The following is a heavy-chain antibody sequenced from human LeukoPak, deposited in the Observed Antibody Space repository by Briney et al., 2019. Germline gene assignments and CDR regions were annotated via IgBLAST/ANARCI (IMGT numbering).Heavy chain of an antibody. D-gene: IGHD4-17*01. V-gene: IGHV3-30-3*01. CDR1: GFTFSSYA. CDR3: ARVGGLYGDFMDY. CDR2: ISYDGSNK. J-gene: IGHJ4*02. Sequence: PGGSLRLSCAASGFTFSSYAMHWVRQAPGKGLEWVAVISYDGSNKYYADSVKGRFTISRDNSKTTLYLQMNSLRAEDTAVYYCARVGGLYGDFMDYWGQGTLVTVSS.